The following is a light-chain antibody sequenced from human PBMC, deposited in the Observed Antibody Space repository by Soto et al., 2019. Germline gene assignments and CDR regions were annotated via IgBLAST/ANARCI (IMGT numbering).Light chain of an antibody. CDR1: QSVSSSY. V-gene: IGKV3-20*01. CDR2: GAS. CDR3: QQDGRSPMYT. J-gene: IGKJ2*01. Sequence: EIVLTQSPGTLSLSPGERATLSCRASQSVSSSYLAWYQQKPGQAPRLLIYGASSRATGIPDRCSGSGSGTGFPLTISRLEPEDFAVYYCQQDGRSPMYTFGQGTKLEMK.